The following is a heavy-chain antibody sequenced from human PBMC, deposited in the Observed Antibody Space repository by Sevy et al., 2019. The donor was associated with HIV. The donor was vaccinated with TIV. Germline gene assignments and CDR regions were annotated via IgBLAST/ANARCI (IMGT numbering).Heavy chain of an antibody. CDR3: ARDREGYSSRWYSFDY. Sequence: GGSLRLSCAASGFTFSSYGMHWVRQAPGKGLEWVAVIWYDGSNKYYADSVKGRFTISRDNSKNTLYLQMNSLRAEDTAVYYCARDREGYSSRWYSFDYWGQGTLVTVSS. CDR1: GFTFSSYG. J-gene: IGHJ4*02. V-gene: IGHV3-33*01. CDR2: IWYDGSNK. D-gene: IGHD6-13*01.